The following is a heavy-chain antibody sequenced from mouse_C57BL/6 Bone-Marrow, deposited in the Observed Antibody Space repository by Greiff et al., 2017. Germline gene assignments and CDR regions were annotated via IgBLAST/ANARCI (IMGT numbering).Heavy chain of an antibody. V-gene: IGHV1-85*01. J-gene: IGHJ1*03. CDR1: GYTFTSYD. Sequence: QVQLKQSGPELVKPGASVKLSCKASGYTFTSYDINWVKQRPGQGLEWIGWIYPRDGSTTYNEKFKGKATLTVDTSSSTAYMELHSLTSEDSAVYFCARDYDCGYWYFDVWGTGTTVTVSS. D-gene: IGHD1-1*01. CDR2: IYPRDGST. CDR3: ARDYDCGYWYFDV.